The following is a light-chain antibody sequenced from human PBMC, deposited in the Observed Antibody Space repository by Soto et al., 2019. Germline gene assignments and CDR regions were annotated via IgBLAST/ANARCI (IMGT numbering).Light chain of an antibody. CDR1: SSNIGSNI. V-gene: IGLV1-44*01. Sequence: QSVLTQPPSASGTPGQRVTISCSGSSSNIGSNIVNWYQQLPGTAPKLLIYSNNRRPSRVPDRFSGSKSGTSASLAIRGLQSEDESDYYCAAWDDSLNGVVFGGGTKLTVL. CDR3: AAWDDSLNGVV. CDR2: SNN. J-gene: IGLJ2*01.